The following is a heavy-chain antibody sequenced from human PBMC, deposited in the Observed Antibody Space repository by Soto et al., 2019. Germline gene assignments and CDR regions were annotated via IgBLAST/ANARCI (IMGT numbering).Heavy chain of an antibody. CDR1: GGTFSSYT. D-gene: IGHD2-15*01. V-gene: IGHV1-69*04. J-gene: IGHJ4*02. CDR3: ARDSYCSGGSCSVESDY. CDR2: IIPILGIA. Sequence: ASVKVSCKASGGTFSSYTISWVRQAPGQGLEWMGRIIPILGIANYAQKFQGRVTITADKSTSTAYMELSSLRSEDTAVYYCARDSYCSGGSCSVESDYWGQGTLVTVSS.